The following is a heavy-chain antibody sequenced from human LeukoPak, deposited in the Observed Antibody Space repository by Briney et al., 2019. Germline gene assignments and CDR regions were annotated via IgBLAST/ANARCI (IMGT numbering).Heavy chain of an antibody. CDR2: INHSGST. CDR1: GGSFSGYY. V-gene: IGHV4-34*01. D-gene: IGHD3-3*01. CDR3: ARGGTIFGVVIGDWFDP. J-gene: IGHJ5*02. Sequence: SETLSLTCAVYGGSFSGYYWSWIRQPPGKGLEWIGEINHSGSTNYNPSLKSRVTISVDTSENQFSLKLSSVTAADTAVYYCARGGTIFGVVIGDWFDPWGQGTLVTVSS.